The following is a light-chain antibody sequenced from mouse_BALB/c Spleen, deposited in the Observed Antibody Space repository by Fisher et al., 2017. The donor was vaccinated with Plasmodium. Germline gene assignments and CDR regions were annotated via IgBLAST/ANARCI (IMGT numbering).Light chain of an antibody. CDR1: QSISNN. CDR3: QQSNSWPLT. V-gene: IGKV5-43*01. Sequence: DIVIIQSPVTLSVTPGDSVSLSCRASQSISNNLNWFQQKSHESPRLLIDYTSQSISGIPSRFSGSGSGTDFTLSINSVETEDFGMYFCQQSNSWPLTFGAGTKLELK. CDR2: YTS. J-gene: IGKJ5*01.